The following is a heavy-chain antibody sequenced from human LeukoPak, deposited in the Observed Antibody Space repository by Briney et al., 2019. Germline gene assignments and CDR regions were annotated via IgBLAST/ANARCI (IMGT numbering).Heavy chain of an antibody. J-gene: IGHJ5*02. CDR2: IYHSGNT. CDR3: ARNYYGSGSPSFDP. V-gene: IGHV4-30-2*01. CDR1: GGSISSGGYY. Sequence: PSQTLSLTCAVSGGSISSGGYYWSWIRQPPGKGLEWIGYIYHSGNTYYNPSLKSRVTISVDRSKNQFSLKLSSVTAADTAVYYCARNYYGSGSPSFDPWGQGTLVTVSS. D-gene: IGHD3-10*01.